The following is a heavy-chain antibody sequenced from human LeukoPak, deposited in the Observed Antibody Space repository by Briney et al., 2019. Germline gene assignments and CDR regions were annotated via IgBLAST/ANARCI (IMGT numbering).Heavy chain of an antibody. D-gene: IGHD1-26*01. J-gene: IGHJ4*02. CDR1: GGSISSSSYY. CDR2: IYYSGST. CDR3: AKSGGYGLIDY. Sequence: TSETLSLTCTVSGGSISSSSYYWGWIRQPPGKGLEWIGSIYYSGSTYYNPSLKSRVTISIDTSKNQFSLKLSSVTAADTAMYYCAKSGGYGLIDYWGQGTLVTVSS. V-gene: IGHV4-39*01.